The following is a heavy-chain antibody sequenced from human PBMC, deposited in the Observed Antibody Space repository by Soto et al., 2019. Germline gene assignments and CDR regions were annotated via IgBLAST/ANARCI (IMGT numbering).Heavy chain of an antibody. V-gene: IGHV1-46*01. Sequence: ASVKVSCKASGYTFISYYMHWLRQAPGQGLEWMGIINPSGGSTSYAQKFQGRVTMTRDTSTSTVYMELSSLRSEDTAVYYCARNIVATNFDYWGQGTLVTVSS. CDR3: ARNIVATNFDY. CDR1: GYTFISYY. D-gene: IGHD5-12*01. J-gene: IGHJ4*02. CDR2: INPSGGST.